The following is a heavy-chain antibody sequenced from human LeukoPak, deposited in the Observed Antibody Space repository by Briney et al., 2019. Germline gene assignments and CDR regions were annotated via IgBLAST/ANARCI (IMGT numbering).Heavy chain of an antibody. D-gene: IGHD3-10*01. Sequence: SETLSLTCAVYGGSFSGYYWSWIRQPPGKGLEWIGQINRSGSTNYNPSLKSRVTIAVDTSKNQFSLKMNSVTAADTAVYFCARDAGSGIDYWGQGTLVTVSS. CDR3: ARDAGSGIDY. CDR1: GGSFSGYY. J-gene: IGHJ4*02. CDR2: INRSGST. V-gene: IGHV4-34*01.